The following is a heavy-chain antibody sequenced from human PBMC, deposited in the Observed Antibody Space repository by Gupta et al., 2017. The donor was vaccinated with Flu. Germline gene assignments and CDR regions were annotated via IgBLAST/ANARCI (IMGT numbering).Heavy chain of an antibody. CDR1: GYTFTSYD. Sequence: QVQLVQSGAEVKKPGASVKVSCKASGYTFTSYDINWVRQATGQGLEWMGWMNPNSGNTGYAQKFQGRVTMTRNTSISTAYMELSSLRSEDTAVYYCARVCSTSCYTGDAFDIWGQGTMVTVSS. D-gene: IGHD2-2*02. V-gene: IGHV1-8*01. CDR3: ARVCSTSCYTGDAFDI. J-gene: IGHJ3*02. CDR2: MNPNSGNT.